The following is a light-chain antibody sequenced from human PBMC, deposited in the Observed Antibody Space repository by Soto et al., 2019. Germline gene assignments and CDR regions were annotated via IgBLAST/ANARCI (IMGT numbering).Light chain of an antibody. Sequence: EIVLTQSPATLSLSPGERATLACRASQSVSSYLAWYQQKPGQAPRLLINDASNRATGIPARFSGSGSGTYFTLTISSREPEDLAVYYCQQRSNWPPVTFGQGTKVEI. CDR1: QSVSSY. J-gene: IGKJ1*01. CDR3: QQRSNWPPVT. CDR2: DAS. V-gene: IGKV3-11*01.